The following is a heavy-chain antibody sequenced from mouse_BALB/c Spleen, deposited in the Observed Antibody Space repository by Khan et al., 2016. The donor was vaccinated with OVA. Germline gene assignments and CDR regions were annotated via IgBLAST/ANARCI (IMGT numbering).Heavy chain of an antibody. J-gene: IGHJ4*01. Sequence: QIQLVQSGPELKKPGETVRISCKASGYTFTTAGIQWVQQMPGKGLKWIGWINTHSGVPKYAEDFKGRFAFSLEISVNTAYLQITILNNEDTATYFCARRGAAYYGNDGGAMEYWGQGTSVTVSS. CDR3: ARRGAAYYGNDGGAMEY. CDR1: GYTFTTAG. V-gene: IGHV9-4*02. D-gene: IGHD2-9*01. CDR2: INTHSGVP.